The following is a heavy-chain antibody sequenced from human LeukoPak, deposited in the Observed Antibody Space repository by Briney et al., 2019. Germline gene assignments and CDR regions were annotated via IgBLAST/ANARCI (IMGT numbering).Heavy chain of an antibody. D-gene: IGHD6-19*01. J-gene: IGHJ4*02. V-gene: IGHV3-30-3*01. CDR3: ARGSGWYNYFDY. Sequence: GGSLRLSCAAAGFTFSSYAMHCVRQAPGKGLEWVAVISYDGSNKYYADSVKGRFTISRDNSKNTLYLQMNSLRAEDTAVYYCARGSGWYNYFDYWGQGTLVTVSS. CDR1: GFTFSSYA. CDR2: ISYDGSNK.